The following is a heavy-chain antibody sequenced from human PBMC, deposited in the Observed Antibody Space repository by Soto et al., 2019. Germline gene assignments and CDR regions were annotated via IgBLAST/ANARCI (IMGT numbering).Heavy chain of an antibody. CDR1: GYTFTSYP. J-gene: IGHJ5*02. V-gene: IGHV1-3*01. Sequence: QVHLVQSGAEVREPGASVKVSCTASGYTFTSYPLHWVRQAPGQRLEWMGRLNVGNGNTDYSQNFQGRVTFTRDTFGRKAYGGLGGLTWEDRVLYYCARGGGVCGGSCWPYSWFDPWGQGTLVSVPS. CDR3: ARGGGVCGGSCWPYSWFDP. CDR2: LNVGNGNT. D-gene: IGHD2-15*01.